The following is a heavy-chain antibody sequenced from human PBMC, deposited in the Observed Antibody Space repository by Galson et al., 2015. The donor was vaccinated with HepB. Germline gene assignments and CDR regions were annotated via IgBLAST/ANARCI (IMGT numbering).Heavy chain of an antibody. CDR1: GYTFTSFG. Sequence: LVKVSCKASGYTFTSFGISWVRQAPGQGLEWMGWISADNGNTKFAQKLQGRVTMTTDTSTSTAYMELRSLRSDDTAVYYCARDCGSATSCYVYFQHWGQGTLVTVSS. D-gene: IGHD2-21*01. V-gene: IGHV1-18*01. CDR3: ARDCGSATSCYVYFQH. J-gene: IGHJ1*01. CDR2: ISADNGNT.